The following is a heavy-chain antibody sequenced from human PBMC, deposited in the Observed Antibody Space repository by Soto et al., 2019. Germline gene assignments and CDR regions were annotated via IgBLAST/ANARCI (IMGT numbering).Heavy chain of an antibody. Sequence: VHLLESGGGLVQPGGSLRLSCAASGFTFSTYAMSWVRQAPGKGLEWVSTISDNGNRTYYAASVKGRFTISRDNSKNTLYLLMNSLSAEDTALYYCAKVHGSGTYYNFPDYWGQGTLVTVSS. D-gene: IGHD3-10*01. CDR2: ISDNGNRT. V-gene: IGHV3-23*01. CDR1: GFTFSTYA. CDR3: AKVHGSGTYYNFPDY. J-gene: IGHJ4*02.